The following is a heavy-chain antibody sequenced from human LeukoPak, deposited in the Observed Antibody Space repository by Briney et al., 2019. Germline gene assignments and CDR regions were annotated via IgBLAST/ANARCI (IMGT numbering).Heavy chain of an antibody. CDR3: ARLRGASIAAAGTIDY. CDR2: IYYSGST. D-gene: IGHD6-13*01. J-gene: IGHJ4*02. V-gene: IGHV4-39*01. Sequence: SETLSLTCTVSGGSISVYYWGWIRQPPGKGLEWIGSIYYSGSTYYNPSLKSRVTISVDTSKNQFSLKLSSVTAADTAVYYCARLRGASIAAAGTIDYWGQGTLVTVSS. CDR1: GGSISVYY.